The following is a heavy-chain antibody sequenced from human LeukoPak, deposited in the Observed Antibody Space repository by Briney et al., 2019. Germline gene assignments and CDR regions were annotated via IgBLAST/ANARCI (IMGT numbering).Heavy chain of an antibody. CDR1: GYTFTSYG. J-gene: IGHJ4*02. CDR2: IIPIFGTA. V-gene: IGHV1-69*13. D-gene: IGHD3-10*01. Sequence: SVKVSCKASGYTFTSYGISWVRQAPGQGLEWMGGIIPIFGTANYAQKFQGRVTITADESTSTAYMELSSLRSEDTAVYYCARDNLIYGSGSFTKFDYWGQGTLVTVSS. CDR3: ARDNLIYGSGSFTKFDY.